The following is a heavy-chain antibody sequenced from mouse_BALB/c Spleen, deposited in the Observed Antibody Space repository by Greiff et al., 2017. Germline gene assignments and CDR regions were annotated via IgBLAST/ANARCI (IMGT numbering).Heavy chain of an antibody. D-gene: IGHD4-1*02. V-gene: IGHV14-3*02. J-gene: IGHJ2*01. CDR2: IDPANGNT. CDR3: APTGKGY. Sequence: EVKVVESGAELVKPGASVKLSCTASGFNIKDTYMHWVKQRPEQGLEWIGRIDPANGNTKYDPKFQGKATITADTSSNTAYLQLSSLTSEDTALYYCAPTGKGYWGQGTTLTVSS. CDR1: GFNIKDTY.